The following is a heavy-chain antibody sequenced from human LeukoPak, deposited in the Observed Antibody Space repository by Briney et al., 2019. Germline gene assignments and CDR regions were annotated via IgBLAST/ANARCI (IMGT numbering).Heavy chain of an antibody. J-gene: IGHJ6*02. Sequence: SVKVSCKASGGTFSSYAISWVRQAPGQGLEWMGGIIPIFGTANYAQKFQGRVTITADESTSTAYMELSSLRSEDTAVYYCAINELLTPPYYYGMDVWSQGTTVTVSS. CDR2: IIPIFGTA. D-gene: IGHD3-10*01. CDR1: GGTFSSYA. CDR3: AINELLTPPYYYGMDV. V-gene: IGHV1-69*13.